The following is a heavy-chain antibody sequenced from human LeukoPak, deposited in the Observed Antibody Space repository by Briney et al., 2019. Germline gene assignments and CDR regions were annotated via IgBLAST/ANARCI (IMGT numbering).Heavy chain of an antibody. CDR3: AKASPYYDILTGYYYYFDD. CDR2: ISTSSGST. CDR1: GFTFNNNA. J-gene: IGHJ4*02. Sequence: PGGSLRLSCVVSGFTFNNNAMSWVRQAPGKGLEWVSAISTSSGSTYYADSVKGRFTISRDKSKNMVYLQMSSPRAGDTAVYYCAKASPYYDILTGYYYYFDDWGQGTLVTVSS. V-gene: IGHV3-23*01. D-gene: IGHD3-9*01.